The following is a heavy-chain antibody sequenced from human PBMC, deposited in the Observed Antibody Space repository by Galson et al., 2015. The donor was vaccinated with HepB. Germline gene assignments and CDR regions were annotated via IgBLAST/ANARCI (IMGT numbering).Heavy chain of an antibody. Sequence: LTCTVSGGSISNYYWTWIRQAPGRGLEWIGFIFYGEKTNYSPSLTSRVTISVDTSKNQFSLKLTSVTAADTAIYYCARGFCSGGSCAIYDFWGQGTLVTVSS. CDR2: IFYGEKT. CDR3: ARGFCSGGSCAIYDF. J-gene: IGHJ4*02. V-gene: IGHV4-59*01. D-gene: IGHD2-15*01. CDR1: GGSISNYY.